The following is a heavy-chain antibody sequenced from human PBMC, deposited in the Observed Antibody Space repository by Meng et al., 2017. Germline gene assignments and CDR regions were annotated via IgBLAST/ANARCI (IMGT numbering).Heavy chain of an antibody. Sequence: VQPQTWGGLPLKPSETLSLTRAVYGGSVSVYYWSWIRQPPVKVLEWIGEINHSGSTNYTPSLKSRVTISVDTSKNQFSLKLSSVTAADTAVYYCARRGIAARPFYYWGQGTLVTVSS. CDR1: GGSVSVYY. V-gene: IGHV4-34*01. CDR3: ARRGIAARPFYY. D-gene: IGHD6-6*01. J-gene: IGHJ4*02. CDR2: INHSGST.